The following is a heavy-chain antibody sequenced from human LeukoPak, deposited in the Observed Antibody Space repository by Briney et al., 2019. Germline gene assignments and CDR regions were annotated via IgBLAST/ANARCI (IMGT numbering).Heavy chain of an antibody. D-gene: IGHD1-7*01. CDR2: IYSGGST. J-gene: IGHJ5*02. V-gene: IGHV3-66*01. Sequence: GVSLRLSCAASGFTVSSNYMSWVRQAPGKGLEGVSVIYSGGSTYYADSVKGRFTISRDNSKNTLYLQMNSLRAEDTAVYYCARSMGVTGTSRWFDPWGQGTLVTVSS. CDR1: GFTVSSNY. CDR3: ARSMGVTGTSRWFDP.